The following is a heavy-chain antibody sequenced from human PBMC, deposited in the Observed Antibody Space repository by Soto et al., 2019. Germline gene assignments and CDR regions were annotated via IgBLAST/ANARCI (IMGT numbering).Heavy chain of an antibody. D-gene: IGHD2-21*01. CDR2: IFYSGST. CDR3: ARQPTTGDTDLWFDP. V-gene: IGHV4-39*01. J-gene: IGHJ5*02. CDR1: GGSISTSRSY. Sequence: SETLSLTFNVSGGSISTSRSYWSWIRQPPGKGLEWLANIFYSGSTYYNPSLASRVTVSVDTSKNEFSLKLRSVTAADTAVYYCARQPTTGDTDLWFDPWGQGTLVTVSS.